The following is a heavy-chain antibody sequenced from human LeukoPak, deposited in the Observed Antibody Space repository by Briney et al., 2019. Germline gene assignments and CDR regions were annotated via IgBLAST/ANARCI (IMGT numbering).Heavy chain of an antibody. V-gene: IGHV4-34*01. J-gene: IGHJ6*02. D-gene: IGHD2-2*01. CDR2: INHSGST. Sequence: SETLSLTCAVYGGSFSGYYWSWIRQPPGKGLEWIGEINHSGSTNYNPSLKSRVTISVDTSKNQFSLKLSSVTAADTAVYYCAREVRDIVVVPAAIYGMDVWGQGTTVTVSS. CDR3: AREVRDIVVVPAAIYGMDV. CDR1: GGSFSGYY.